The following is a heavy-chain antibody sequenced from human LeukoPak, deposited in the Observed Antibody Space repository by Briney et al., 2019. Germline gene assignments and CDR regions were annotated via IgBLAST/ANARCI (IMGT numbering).Heavy chain of an antibody. CDR3: ARDRATVTTGPYYYGMDV. D-gene: IGHD4-17*01. Sequence: ASVKVSCKASGGTFSSYAISWVRQAPGQGLEWMGRIIPILGIANYAQKFQCRVTITADKSTSTAYMELSSLRSEDTAVYYCARDRATVTTGPYYYGMDVWGQGTTVTVSS. CDR2: IIPILGIA. CDR1: GGTFSSYA. V-gene: IGHV1-69*04. J-gene: IGHJ6*02.